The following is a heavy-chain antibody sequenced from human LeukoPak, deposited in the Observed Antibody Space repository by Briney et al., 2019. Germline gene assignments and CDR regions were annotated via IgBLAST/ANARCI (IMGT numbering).Heavy chain of an antibody. J-gene: IGHJ4*02. CDR1: GFRFSKHD. CDR2: ISGNGYST. Sequence: GGSLRLSCTACGFRFSKHDMYWVRQAPGKGLEWVSAISGNGYSTYYADSVKGRFTISSESSGNTLYLQMHNLRAEDTAVYYCAKGVRLWFAFYFDYWGQGTLVTVSS. CDR3: AKGVRLWFAFYFDY. D-gene: IGHD3-10*01. V-gene: IGHV3-23*01.